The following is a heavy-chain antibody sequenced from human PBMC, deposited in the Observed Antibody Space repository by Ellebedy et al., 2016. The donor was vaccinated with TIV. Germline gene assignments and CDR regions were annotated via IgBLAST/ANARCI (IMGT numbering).Heavy chain of an antibody. Sequence: GESLKISCQASGYSFTNYWIGWVRQMPGKGLEWMGIIYPGDSDTRYSPSFEGQVTISVDKSISTAYLQWNSLKASDTATYYCARRDGDNLGADYWGQGTLVTVSS. CDR3: ARRDGDNLGADY. V-gene: IGHV5-51*01. D-gene: IGHD5-24*01. CDR2: IYPGDSDT. CDR1: GYSFTNYW. J-gene: IGHJ4*02.